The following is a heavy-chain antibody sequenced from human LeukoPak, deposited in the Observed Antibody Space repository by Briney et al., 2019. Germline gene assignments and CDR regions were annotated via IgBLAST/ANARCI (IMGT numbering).Heavy chain of an antibody. CDR1: GASIRSSY. V-gene: IGHV4-59*01. J-gene: IGHJ2*01. Sequence: ASETLSLTCTVSGASIRSSYWSWIRQPPGKGLEWIGYISYTGSTNYNPSLKSRVSLSVDTSKNQFSLELSSVTAADTAVYYCATYRTSFIYWYFALWGRSTLVTVSS. D-gene: IGHD2-2*01. CDR2: ISYTGST. CDR3: ATYRTSFIYWYFAL.